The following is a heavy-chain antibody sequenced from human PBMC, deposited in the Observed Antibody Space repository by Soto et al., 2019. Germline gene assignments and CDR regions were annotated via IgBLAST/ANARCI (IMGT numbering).Heavy chain of an antibody. CDR3: AKDTSRRWIQLWQFDY. J-gene: IGHJ4*02. V-gene: IGHV3-23*01. Sequence: EVQLLESGGGLVQPGGSLRLSCAASGFTFSSYAMSWVRQAPGKGLEWVSAISGSGGSTYYADSVKGRFTISRDNSKNTLYLQMNSPRAEDTAVYYCAKDTSRRWIQLWQFDYWGQGTLVTVSS. CDR1: GFTFSSYA. D-gene: IGHD5-18*01. CDR2: ISGSGGST.